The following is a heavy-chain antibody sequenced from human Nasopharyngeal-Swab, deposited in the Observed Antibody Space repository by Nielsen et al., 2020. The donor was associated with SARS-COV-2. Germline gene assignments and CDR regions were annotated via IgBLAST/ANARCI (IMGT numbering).Heavy chain of an antibody. J-gene: IGHJ6*02. CDR3: ARSEIAAGRPYYYYGMDV. CDR1: GGSISSYY. CDR2: IYYSGST. V-gene: IGHV4-59*01. Sequence: SETLSLTCTVSGGSISSYYWSWIRQPPGKGLEWIGYIYYSGSTNYNPSLKSRVTISVDTSKNQFSLKLSSVTAADTAVYYCARSEIAAGRPYYYYGMDVWGQGTTVTVLL. D-gene: IGHD6-13*01.